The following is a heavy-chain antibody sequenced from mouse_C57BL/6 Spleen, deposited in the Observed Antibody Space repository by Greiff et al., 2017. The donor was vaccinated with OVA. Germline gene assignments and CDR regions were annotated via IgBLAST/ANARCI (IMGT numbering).Heavy chain of an antibody. CDR3: TTGELRVYDLDY. V-gene: IGHV14-4*01. CDR1: GYTIKDDY. Sequence: EVQLQQSGAELVRPGASVKLSCTASGYTIKDDYMHWVKQRPEQGLEWIGWIDPENGDTDYASKFQGKATITADTSSNTAYLQLSSLTSEDTAVYYSTTGELRVYDLDYWGQGTTLTVSS. D-gene: IGHD3-2*02. J-gene: IGHJ2*01. CDR2: IDPENGDT.